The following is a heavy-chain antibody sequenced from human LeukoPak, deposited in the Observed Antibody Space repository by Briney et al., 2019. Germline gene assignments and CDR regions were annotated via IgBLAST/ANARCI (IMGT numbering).Heavy chain of an antibody. CDR3: ARGSVVVTATEVLDY. Sequence: GGSLRLSCAASGFTFSSYGMHWVRQAPGKGLEWVAFIRYDGSNKYYADSVKGRFTISRDNSKNTLYLQMNSLRAEDTAVYYCARGSVVVTATEVLDYWGQGTLVTVSS. J-gene: IGHJ4*02. D-gene: IGHD2-21*02. V-gene: IGHV3-30*02. CDR2: IRYDGSNK. CDR1: GFTFSSYG.